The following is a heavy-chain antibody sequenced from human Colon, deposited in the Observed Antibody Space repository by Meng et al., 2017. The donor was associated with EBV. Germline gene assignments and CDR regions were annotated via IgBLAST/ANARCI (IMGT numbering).Heavy chain of an antibody. CDR2: ISAYNGNT. CDR3: ARVEVGITSGDY. Sequence: VQAGGRGKKPGASVKFSCKASGYTFTNYGITWVRQAPGQGLEWMGWISAYNGNTNYAQTLQGRLTMTTDTSTSTAYMELRSLRSDDTAVYYCARVEVGITSGDYWGQGTLVTVSS. D-gene: IGHD1-26*01. CDR1: GYTFTNYG. J-gene: IGHJ4*02. V-gene: IGHV1-18*01.